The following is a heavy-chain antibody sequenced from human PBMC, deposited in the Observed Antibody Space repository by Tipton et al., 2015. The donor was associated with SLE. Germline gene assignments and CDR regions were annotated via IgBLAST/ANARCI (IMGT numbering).Heavy chain of an antibody. CDR1: GFTFSSYA. J-gene: IGHJ4*02. CDR2: IWYDGSKK. Sequence: SLRLSCAASGFTFSSYAMHWVRQAPSKGLEWVAVIWYDGSKKEYAESVKGRFTISRDNSKNTLYLQMNSLRDEDTAVYYCAKLGLGVVIDYWGQGTLVTVSS. D-gene: IGHD3-3*01. V-gene: IGHV3-33*06. CDR3: AKLGLGVVIDY.